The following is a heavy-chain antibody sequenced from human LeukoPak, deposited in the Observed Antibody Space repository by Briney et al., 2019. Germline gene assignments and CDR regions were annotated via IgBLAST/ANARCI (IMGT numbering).Heavy chain of an antibody. CDR3: ARVVRGPDAFDI. D-gene: IGHD3-10*02. Sequence: SVKVSCKASGGTFSSYAISWVRHAPGQGLEWMGGIIPICGTANYAQKFQGRVTITTDESTSTAYMELSSLRSEDTAVYYCARVVRGPDAFDIWGQGTMVTVSS. CDR1: GGTFSSYA. J-gene: IGHJ3*02. CDR2: IIPICGTA. V-gene: IGHV1-69*05.